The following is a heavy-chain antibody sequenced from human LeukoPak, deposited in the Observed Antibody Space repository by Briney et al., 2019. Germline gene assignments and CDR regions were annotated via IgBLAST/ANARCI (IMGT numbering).Heavy chain of an antibody. D-gene: IGHD2-2*01. V-gene: IGHV3-23*01. J-gene: IGHJ4*02. Sequence: GGSLRLSCAASGFTFSNYYVHWVRQRPGKGLEWVSAISGSGGSTYYADSVKGRFTISRDNSKNTLYLQMNSLRAEDTAVYYCAKDGRYCSSTSCPDYWGQGTLVTVSS. CDR1: GFTFSNYY. CDR2: ISGSGGST. CDR3: AKDGRYCSSTSCPDY.